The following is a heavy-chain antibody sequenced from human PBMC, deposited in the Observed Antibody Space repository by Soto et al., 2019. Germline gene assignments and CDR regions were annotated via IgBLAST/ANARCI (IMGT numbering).Heavy chain of an antibody. CDR2: IFSNDEK. Sequence: GSGPTLVNPTETLTLTCTVSGFSLNNGRLVVSWIRQPPGNALEWLAHIFSNDEKSYSTSLKSRLTISKDNSRSQVVLTMTNVDPVDSGTYYCALIKDCSRTDYYLASFDPWGQGTLVTVSS. V-gene: IGHV2-26*01. D-gene: IGHD2-2*01. J-gene: IGHJ5*02. CDR1: GFSLNNGRLV. CDR3: ALIKDCSRTDYYLASFDP.